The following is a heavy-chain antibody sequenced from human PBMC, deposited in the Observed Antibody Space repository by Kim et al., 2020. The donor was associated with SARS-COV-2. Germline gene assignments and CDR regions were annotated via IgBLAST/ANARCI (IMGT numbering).Heavy chain of an antibody. J-gene: IGHJ4*02. Sequence: GGSLRLSCAASGFTFSDYYMSWIRQAPGKGLEWVSYITSSGSTIYYADSVKGRFTISRDNAKNSLYLQMNSLRAEDTAVYYCARVEYGGYYSSHFDYWGQGTLVTVSS. D-gene: IGHD5-12*01. CDR3: ARVEYGGYYSSHFDY. CDR2: ITSSGSTI. CDR1: GFTFSDYY. V-gene: IGHV3-11*01.